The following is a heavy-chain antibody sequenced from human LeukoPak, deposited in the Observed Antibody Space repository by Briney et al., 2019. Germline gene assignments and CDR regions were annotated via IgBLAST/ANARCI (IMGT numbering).Heavy chain of an antibody. J-gene: IGHJ4*02. V-gene: IGHV4-39*07. CDR2: IYYSGST. Sequence: SETLSLTCTVSGGSISSNYYYWGWIRQPPRKGLQWIGSIYYSGSTYYNPSLKSRVTISLDTSKNQFSLKLSSVTAADTAVYYCARDRYYYDSSGYSYFDYWGQGTLVTVSS. CDR1: GGSISSNYYY. D-gene: IGHD3-22*01. CDR3: ARDRYYYDSSGYSYFDY.